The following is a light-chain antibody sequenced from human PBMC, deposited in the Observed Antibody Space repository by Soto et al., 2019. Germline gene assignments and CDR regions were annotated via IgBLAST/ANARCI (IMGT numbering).Light chain of an antibody. Sequence: EIVLTQYPGTLSLSPGERATLSWRASQSVSSSYFAWYQQKPGQAPRLLIHGTSSRATGIPDRFSDSGSGTDFTLTISRMEPEDFAVDYCQQYDYSWTFGQGTKVDIK. CDR1: QSVSSSY. CDR2: GTS. CDR3: QQYDYSWT. V-gene: IGKV3-20*01. J-gene: IGKJ1*01.